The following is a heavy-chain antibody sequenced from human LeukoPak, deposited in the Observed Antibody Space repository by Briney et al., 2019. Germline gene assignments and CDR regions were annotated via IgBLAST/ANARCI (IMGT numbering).Heavy chain of an antibody. CDR2: IYYSGST. CDR1: GGSISSSSYH. Sequence: PSETLSLTCTVSGGSISSSSYHWGWIRQPPGKGLEWIGSIYYSGSTYYNPSLKSRVTISVDTSKNQFSLKLSSVTAADTAVYYCASLRSSYYDFWSGYLTDFDYWGQGTLVTVSS. V-gene: IGHV4-39*01. D-gene: IGHD3-3*01. CDR3: ASLRSSYYDFWSGYLTDFDY. J-gene: IGHJ4*02.